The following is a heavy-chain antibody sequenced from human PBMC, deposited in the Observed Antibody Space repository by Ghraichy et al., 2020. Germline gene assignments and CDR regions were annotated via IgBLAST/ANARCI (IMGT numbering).Heavy chain of an antibody. Sequence: ASVKVSCKASGCTFTNHYMHWVRQAPGQGLEWMGIINPTGGSTTYAQKFQGRVTMTGDTSTSTVYMEMSSLRSEDTAVYYCARGYGSGTYYSYFYGMDVWGQGTTVTVSS. J-gene: IGHJ6*02. CDR2: INPTGGST. CDR1: GCTFTNHY. CDR3: ARGYGSGTYYSYFYGMDV. V-gene: IGHV1-46*01. D-gene: IGHD3-10*01.